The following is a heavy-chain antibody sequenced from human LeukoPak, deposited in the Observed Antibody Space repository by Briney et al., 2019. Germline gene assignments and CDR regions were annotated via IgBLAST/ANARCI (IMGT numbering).Heavy chain of an antibody. J-gene: IGHJ6*03. CDR1: GGSISSGDYY. CDR3: ARATSAARYYYYYMDV. V-gene: IGHV4-30-4*08. D-gene: IGHD2-2*01. Sequence: SQTLSLTCTVSGGSISSGDYYWSWIRQPPGKGLEWIGYIYYSGSTYYNPSLKSRVTISVDTSKNQFSLKLSPVTAADTAVYYCARATSAARYYYYYMDVWGKGTTVTVSS. CDR2: IYYSGST.